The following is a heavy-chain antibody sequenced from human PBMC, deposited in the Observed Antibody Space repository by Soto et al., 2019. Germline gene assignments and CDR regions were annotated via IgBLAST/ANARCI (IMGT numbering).Heavy chain of an antibody. CDR1: GGTFSSYA. V-gene: IGHV1-69*06. CDR2: IIPIFGTA. D-gene: IGHD3-3*01. Sequence: QVQLVQSGAEVKKPGSSVKVSCKASGGTFSSYAISWVRQAPGQGLEWMGGIIPIFGTANYAQKFQGRVTITADKSTSTAYMELSSLRSEDTAVYYCARETVTIFGVVIQGYFDYWGQGTLVTVSS. CDR3: ARETVTIFGVVIQGYFDY. J-gene: IGHJ4*02.